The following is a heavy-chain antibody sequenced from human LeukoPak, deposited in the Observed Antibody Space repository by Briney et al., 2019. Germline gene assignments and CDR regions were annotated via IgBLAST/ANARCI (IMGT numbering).Heavy chain of an antibody. J-gene: IGHJ5*02. Sequence: GASVKVSCKASGYTFTIYDINWVRQATGQGLGWMGWINPNSDDTNYVQKFQGRVTMTRDTSSSTAYMELSRLKSDDTAVYYCARGVTGCTNTSCYTTPFDPWGQGTLVTVSS. D-gene: IGHD2-2*02. V-gene: IGHV1-2*02. CDR1: GYTFTIYD. CDR3: ARGVTGCTNTSCYTTPFDP. CDR2: INPNSDDT.